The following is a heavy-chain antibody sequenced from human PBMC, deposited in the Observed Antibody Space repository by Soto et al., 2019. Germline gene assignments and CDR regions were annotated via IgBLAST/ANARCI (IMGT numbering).Heavy chain of an antibody. CDR3: TTGQGGYQLLRHYYYYGMDV. D-gene: IGHD2-2*01. Sequence: EVQLVESGGGLVKPGGSLRLSCAASGFTFSNAWMNWVRQAPGKGLEWVGRIKSKTDGGTTDYAAPVKGRFTISRDDSKNPLYLQMNSLKTEDTAVYYCTTGQGGYQLLRHYYYYGMDVWGQGTTVTVSS. CDR1: GFTFSNAW. J-gene: IGHJ6*01. V-gene: IGHV3-15*07. CDR2: IKSKTDGGTT.